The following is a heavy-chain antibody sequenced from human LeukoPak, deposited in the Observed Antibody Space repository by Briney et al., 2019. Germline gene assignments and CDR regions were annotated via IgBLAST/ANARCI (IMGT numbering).Heavy chain of an antibody. CDR3: VRDRRSLDRLVDY. V-gene: IGHV3-7*01. D-gene: IGHD3/OR15-3a*01. CDR2: IKQDGSEK. Sequence: GGSLRLSCAASGFTFSSYWMTWVRQAPGKGLEWVANIKQDGSEKYYVDSVKGRFTISRDNAKNSLYLQMNGLRAEDTAVYYCVRDRRSLDRLVDYWGQGTQVTVSS. J-gene: IGHJ4*02. CDR1: GFTFSSYW.